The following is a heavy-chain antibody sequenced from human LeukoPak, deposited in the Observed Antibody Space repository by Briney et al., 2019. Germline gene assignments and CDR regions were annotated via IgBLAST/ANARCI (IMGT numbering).Heavy chain of an antibody. J-gene: IGHJ5*02. CDR3: ARDRWEIYCSGGSCYSGVFFVLDR. CDR1: GFTFSSYG. Sequence: GGSLRLSCAASGFTFSSYGMHWVRQAPGKGLEWVAVIWYDGSNKYYADSVKGRFTISRDNSKNTLYLQMNSLRAEDTAVYYCARDRWEIYCSGGSCYSGVFFVLDRWGQGTLVTVSS. CDR2: IWYDGSNK. V-gene: IGHV3-33*01. D-gene: IGHD2-15*01.